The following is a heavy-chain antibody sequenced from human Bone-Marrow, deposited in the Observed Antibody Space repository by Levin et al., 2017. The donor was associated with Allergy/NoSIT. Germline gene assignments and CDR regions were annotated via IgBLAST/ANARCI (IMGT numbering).Heavy chain of an antibody. CDR3: ARGPEYASFDS. J-gene: IGHJ4*02. V-gene: IGHV3-53*01. CDR2: IHSAGSA. D-gene: IGHD2-8*01. CDR1: GFIVTSND. Sequence: PGGSLRLSCAASGFIVTSNDMTWVRQAPGKGLEWVSVIHSAGSAYADSVKGRFTISRDNSNNTVYLQMNSLRVEDTAVYYCARGPEYASFDSWGQGTLVTVSS.